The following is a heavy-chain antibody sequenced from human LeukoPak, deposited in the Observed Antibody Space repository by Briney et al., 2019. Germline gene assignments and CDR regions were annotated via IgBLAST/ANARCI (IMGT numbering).Heavy chain of an antibody. J-gene: IGHJ4*02. CDR2: ISSSSSYT. V-gene: IGHV3-11*06. D-gene: IGHD6-6*01. Sequence: PGGSLRLSCAASGFTFSDYYMSWIRQAPGKGLEWVSYISSSSSYTNYADSVKGRFTISRDNAKNSLYLQMNSLRAEDTAVYYCARDAISSIAAPRRALTASLDYWGQGTLVTVSS. CDR3: ARDAISSIAAPRRALTASLDY. CDR1: GFTFSDYY.